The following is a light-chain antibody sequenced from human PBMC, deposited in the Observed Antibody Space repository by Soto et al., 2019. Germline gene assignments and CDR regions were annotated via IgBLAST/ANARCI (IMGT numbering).Light chain of an antibody. J-gene: IGLJ1*01. Sequence: QSVLTQPPSASGTPGQRVTISCSGSISNIGSNTVNWYQQLPGTAPKLLIYSNNQRPSGVPDRFSGSKSGTSASLAISGLQSEDEADYYCAAWDDSLNVFYVFGTGTKVTVL. CDR3: AAWDDSLNVFYV. CDR1: ISNIGSNT. V-gene: IGLV1-44*01. CDR2: SNN.